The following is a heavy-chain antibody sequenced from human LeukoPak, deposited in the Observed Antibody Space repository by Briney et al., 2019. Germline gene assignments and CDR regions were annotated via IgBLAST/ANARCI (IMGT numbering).Heavy chain of an antibody. J-gene: IGHJ5*02. CDR3: ARSCSGGIRYSDNWLDP. Sequence: ASVKVSCKASGYTFTAYYIHWVRQAPGQGLEWMGRINPDSGGTNYAQKFQGRVTMTRDTSISTAYMELSRLRSDDTAVYYCARSCSGGIRYSDNWLDPWGHGTLVTVSS. CDR1: GYTFTAYY. D-gene: IGHD2-15*01. CDR2: INPDSGGT. V-gene: IGHV1-2*06.